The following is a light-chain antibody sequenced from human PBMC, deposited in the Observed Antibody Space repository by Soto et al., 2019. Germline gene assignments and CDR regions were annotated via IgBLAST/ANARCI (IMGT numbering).Light chain of an antibody. CDR3: TSYTSSSTPV. CDR2: EVS. J-gene: IGLJ1*01. V-gene: IGLV2-14*01. Sequence: LTQPASVSGSPGQAITIPCTGTSSDVGGYNYVSWYQQHPGKAPKLMIYEVSNRPSGVSDRFSGSKSGNTASLTISGLQAEDEADYYCTSYTSSSTPVFGTGTKVTV. CDR1: SSDVGGYNY.